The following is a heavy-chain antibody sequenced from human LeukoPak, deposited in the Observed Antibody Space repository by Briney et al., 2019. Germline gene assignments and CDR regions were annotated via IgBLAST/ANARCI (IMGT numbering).Heavy chain of an antibody. CDR3: ARLMGGSYPLYYFDY. V-gene: IGHV5-51*01. CDR2: IYPIDSDT. Sequence: GESLKISCQVSGYSFTNNWIAWVRQVPGKGLEWMGIIYPIDSDTRYSPSFQGQVTISADKSISTAYLQWSSLKASDTAMYYCARLMGGSYPLYYFDYWGQGTLVTVSS. J-gene: IGHJ4*02. CDR1: GYSFTNNW. D-gene: IGHD1-26*01.